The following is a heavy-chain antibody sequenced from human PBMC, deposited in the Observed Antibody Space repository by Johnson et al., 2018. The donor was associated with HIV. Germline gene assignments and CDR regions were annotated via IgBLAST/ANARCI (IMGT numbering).Heavy chain of an antibody. Sequence: QEQLVESGGGVVRPGESLRLSCAASGLTFDDYGMSWVRQGPGKGLEWVSVMYSGGSTYYADSVKGRFTISRDNSKNTLYLQMNSLRAEDTAVYYCAKDRPRVGATAPSGGMDFDIWGQGTMVTVSS. CDR3: AKDRPRVGATAPSGGMDFDI. V-gene: IGHV3-NL1*01. CDR1: GLTFDDYG. J-gene: IGHJ3*02. CDR2: MYSGGST. D-gene: IGHD1-26*01.